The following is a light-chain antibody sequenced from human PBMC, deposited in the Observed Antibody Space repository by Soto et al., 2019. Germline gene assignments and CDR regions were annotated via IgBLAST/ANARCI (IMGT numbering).Light chain of an antibody. CDR3: QQYYSTPRT. CDR2: WAS. Sequence: DIVMTQSPDSLAVSLGERATINCKSSQSVLYSSNNKNYLAWYQQKPGQPPKLLIYWASTRESGVPDRFSGRGSGPDFPLTISSLQAEDVAVYYCQQYYSTPRTFGQGTKVEIK. V-gene: IGKV4-1*01. CDR1: QSVLYSSNNKNY. J-gene: IGKJ1*01.